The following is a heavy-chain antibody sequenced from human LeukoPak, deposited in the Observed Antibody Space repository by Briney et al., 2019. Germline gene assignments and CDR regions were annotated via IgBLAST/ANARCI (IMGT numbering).Heavy chain of an antibody. V-gene: IGHV4-34*01. CDR3: ARDGPSIISAPRAFDI. Sequence: SETLSLTCAVYGGSFSGYYWGWIRQPPGKGLEWIGSIYYSGSTSYNPSLKSRVTISIDTSKNQFALKLSSVTAADTAVYYCARDGPSIISAPRAFDIWGQGTMVTVSS. J-gene: IGHJ3*02. CDR2: IYYSGST. CDR1: GGSFSGYY. D-gene: IGHD1-14*01.